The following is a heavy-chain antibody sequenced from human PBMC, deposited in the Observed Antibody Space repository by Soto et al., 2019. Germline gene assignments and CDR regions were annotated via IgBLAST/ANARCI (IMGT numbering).Heavy chain of an antibody. CDR1: GFTFSSYD. Sequence: GGSLRLSCAASGFTFSSYDMHWVRQATGKGLEWVSAIGTAGDTYYPGSVKGRFTISRENAKNSLYLQMNNLRAGDTAVYYCARAERAGGAFXIWGQGTMVTVSS. D-gene: IGHD3-10*01. J-gene: IGHJ3*02. V-gene: IGHV3-13*01. CDR2: IGTAGDT. CDR3: ARAERAGGAFXI.